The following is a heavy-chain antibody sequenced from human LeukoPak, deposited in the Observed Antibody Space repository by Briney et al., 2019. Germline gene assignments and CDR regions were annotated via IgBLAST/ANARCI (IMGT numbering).Heavy chain of an antibody. CDR1: GCTFSSYG. J-gene: IGHJ4*02. V-gene: IGHV3-7*01. D-gene: IGHD3-10*01. Sequence: PGGSLRLSCAASGCTFSSYGMRWVRRAPGKGLEWVANIKQDGSEEYYVDSVKGRFTASRDNAKNSLYLQMNSLRAEDTAVYYCARDRPPYGSGSYYNIWGQGTLVTVSS. CDR3: ARDRPPYGSGSYYNI. CDR2: IKQDGSEE.